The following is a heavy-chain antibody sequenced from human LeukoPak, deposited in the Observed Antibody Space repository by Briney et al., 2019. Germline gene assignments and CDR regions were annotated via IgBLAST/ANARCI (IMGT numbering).Heavy chain of an antibody. CDR1: GFTFSDYY. CDR3: ARAHGRYYYGSGRFGYYFDY. D-gene: IGHD3-10*01. CDR2: ISRSGSTI. Sequence: GGSLRLSCAASGFTFSDYYMSWIRQAPGKGLEWVSYISRSGSTIYYADSVKGRFTISRDNAKNSLYLQMNSLRAEDTAVYYCARAHGRYYYGSGRFGYYFDYWGQGTLVTVSS. V-gene: IGHV3-11*01. J-gene: IGHJ4*02.